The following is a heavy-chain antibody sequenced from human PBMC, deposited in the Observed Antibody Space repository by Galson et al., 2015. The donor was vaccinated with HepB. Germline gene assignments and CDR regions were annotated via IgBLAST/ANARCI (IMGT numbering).Heavy chain of an antibody. V-gene: IGHV2-5*02. Sequence: PALVKPTQTLTLTCTFSGFSLSTNGVGVGWIRQPPGKALEWLALIYWDDDKRYSPSLKSRLTITKDTSKNQVVLTVTSMDPVDTASYYCAHRRAGAWFDPWGQGTLVTVSS. D-gene: IGHD6-19*01. CDR2: IYWDDDK. CDR1: GFSLSTNGVG. J-gene: IGHJ5*02. CDR3: AHRRAGAWFDP.